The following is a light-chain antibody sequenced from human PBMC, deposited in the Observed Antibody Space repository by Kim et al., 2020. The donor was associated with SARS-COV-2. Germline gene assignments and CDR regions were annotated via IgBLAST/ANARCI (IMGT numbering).Light chain of an antibody. CDR3: QAWDSSTGV. Sequence: SVSPGQTASITCSGDKLWDKYACWYQQKPGQSPGLVIYKDSKRPSGIPERFSGSNSGNTATLTISGTQAMDEADYYCQAWDSSTGVFGGGTQLTVL. J-gene: IGLJ3*02. CDR1: KLWDKY. V-gene: IGLV3-1*01. CDR2: KDS.